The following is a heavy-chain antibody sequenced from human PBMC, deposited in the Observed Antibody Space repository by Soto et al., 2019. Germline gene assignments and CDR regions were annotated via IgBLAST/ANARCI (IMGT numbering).Heavy chain of an antibody. J-gene: IGHJ6*02. CDR3: ARTSVAGKYYCCIDV. D-gene: IGHD6-13*01. Sequence: PGESLKISCKGSGYSFTSYWIGWVRQMPGKGLEWMGIIYPGDSDTRYSPSFQGQVTISADKSISTAYLQWSSLKASDTAMYYCARTSVAGKYYCCIDVRGQGTTVTVSS. V-gene: IGHV5-51*01. CDR2: IYPGDSDT. CDR1: GYSFTSYW.